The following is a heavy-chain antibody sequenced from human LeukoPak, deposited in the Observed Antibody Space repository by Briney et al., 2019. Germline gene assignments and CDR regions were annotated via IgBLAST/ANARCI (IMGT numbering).Heavy chain of an antibody. D-gene: IGHD3/OR15-3a*01. V-gene: IGHV1-69*04. CDR1: GGSFDNYA. J-gene: IGHJ3*01. CDR3: ARRTDRVDDAFDV. CDR2: IIPSLNRA. Sequence: ASVKISCKSSGGSFDNYAINWVRQAPGQGLEWMGRIIPSLNRANYAQIRVTITADKSTATAYMELSGLRYEDTAVYYCARRTDRVDDAFDVWGQGTMVIVSS.